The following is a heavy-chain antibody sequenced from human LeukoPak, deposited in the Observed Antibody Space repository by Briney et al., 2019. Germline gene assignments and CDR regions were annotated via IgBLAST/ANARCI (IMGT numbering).Heavy chain of an antibody. Sequence: GGSLRLSCAASGFTFSSYWMSWVRQAPGKGLEWVANIKQDGSEKYYVDSVKGRFTISRDNAKNSLYLQMNSLRAEDTAVYYCARGTTLKQQLAPDYYYYMDVWGKGTTVTISS. J-gene: IGHJ6*03. D-gene: IGHD6-13*01. CDR3: ARGTTLKQQLAPDYYYYMDV. CDR2: IKQDGSEK. V-gene: IGHV3-7*01. CDR1: GFTFSSYW.